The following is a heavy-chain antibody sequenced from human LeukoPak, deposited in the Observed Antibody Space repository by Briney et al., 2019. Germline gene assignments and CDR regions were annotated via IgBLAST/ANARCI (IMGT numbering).Heavy chain of an antibody. V-gene: IGHV4-31*03. CDR3: ARVVPVPAEYFRH. J-gene: IGHJ1*01. CDR1: GASISSTNYY. Sequence: SETLSLTCSVSGASISSTNYYWSWVRQVPGKGLEWIGYIYYSGRTYFNPSLRSRVSMSVDTSKSQFSLNLTSVTAADTAVYYCARVVPVPAEYFRHWGRGTLVTVSS. CDR2: IYYSGRT.